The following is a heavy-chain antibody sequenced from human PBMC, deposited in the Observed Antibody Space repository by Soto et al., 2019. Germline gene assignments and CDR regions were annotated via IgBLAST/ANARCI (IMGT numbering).Heavy chain of an antibody. V-gene: IGHV3-23*01. D-gene: IGHD6-19*01. CDR1: GFTFSSYA. J-gene: IGHJ4*02. CDR2: ISGSGGST. CDR3: AKVQYSSGAFDY. Sequence: PGGSLRLSCAASGFTFSSYAMSWVRQAPGKGLEWVSAISGSGGSTYYADSVKGRSTISRDNSKNTLYLQMNSLRAEDTAVYYCAKVQYSSGAFDYWGQGTLVTVSS.